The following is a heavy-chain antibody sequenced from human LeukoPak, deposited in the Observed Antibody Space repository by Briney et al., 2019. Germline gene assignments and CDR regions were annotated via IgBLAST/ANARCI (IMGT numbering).Heavy chain of an antibody. CDR3: ARVRWLQHFDY. J-gene: IGHJ4*02. Sequence: ASVKVSCEASGYTFTGYYMHWVRQAPGQGLEWMGWINPNSGGTNYAQKFQGRVTMTRDTSISTAYMELSRLRSDGTAVYYCARVRWLQHFDYWGQGTLVTVSS. V-gene: IGHV1-2*02. D-gene: IGHD5-24*01. CDR1: GYTFTGYY. CDR2: INPNSGGT.